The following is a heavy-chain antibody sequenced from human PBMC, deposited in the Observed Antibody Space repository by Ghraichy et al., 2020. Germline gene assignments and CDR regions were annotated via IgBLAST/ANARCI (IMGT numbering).Heavy chain of an antibody. CDR2: ISSSAATT. CDR3: AKGPRSSSTYNWFDP. Sequence: GGSLRLSCATSGFTFSSYAMSWVRQAPGEGLEWVSIISSSAATTYYADSVKGRFTISRDNSENTLYLQMNSLRDEDTAVYYCAKGPRSSSTYNWFDPWGQGTLVTVSS. CDR1: GFTFSSYA. V-gene: IGHV3-23*01. J-gene: IGHJ5*02. D-gene: IGHD2-2*01.